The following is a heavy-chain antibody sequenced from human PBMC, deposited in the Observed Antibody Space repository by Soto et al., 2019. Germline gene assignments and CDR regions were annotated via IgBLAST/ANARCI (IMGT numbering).Heavy chain of an antibody. CDR1: GFTFSSYA. D-gene: IGHD1-1*01. Sequence: GGSLRLSCAASGFTFSSYAMHWVRQAPGKGLEWVAVISYDGSNKYYADSVKGRFTISRDNSKNTLYLQMNSLRAEDTAVYYCAREQLELWDHSAFDIWGQGTMVTVSS. J-gene: IGHJ3*02. CDR3: AREQLELWDHSAFDI. CDR2: ISYDGSNK. V-gene: IGHV3-30-3*01.